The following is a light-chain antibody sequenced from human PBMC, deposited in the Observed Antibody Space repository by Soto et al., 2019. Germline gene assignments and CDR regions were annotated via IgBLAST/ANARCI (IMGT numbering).Light chain of an antibody. CDR1: NIESKS. CDR3: QVWDCRSEHVI. Sequence: SSELTQPPSVSVAPGQTARITCGGNNIESKSVHWYQQRPGQAPVLVVHDDSDRPSGIPERIAGSNSGNTATLTISRVEAGDEAEYYCQVWDCRSEHVIFGGGTMVTVL. J-gene: IGLJ2*01. CDR2: DDS. V-gene: IGLV3-21*02.